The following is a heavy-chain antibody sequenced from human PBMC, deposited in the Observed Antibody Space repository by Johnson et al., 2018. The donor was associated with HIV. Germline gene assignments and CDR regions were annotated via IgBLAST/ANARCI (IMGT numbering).Heavy chain of an antibody. D-gene: IGHD6-19*01. CDR2: ISYDGSNK. CDR3: ASTGYSSGWYWDAFDI. V-gene: IGHV3-30*05. Sequence: QEQLVESGGGSVQPGGSLRLSCAASGFTFSSYWMHWVRQAPGKGLEWVAVISYDGSNKYYADPVTGRFTISRDNSKNTLHRQMNSLRAEGTAVYDRASTGYSSGWYWDAFDIWCQGTMFTVSS. CDR1: GFTFSSYW. J-gene: IGHJ3*02.